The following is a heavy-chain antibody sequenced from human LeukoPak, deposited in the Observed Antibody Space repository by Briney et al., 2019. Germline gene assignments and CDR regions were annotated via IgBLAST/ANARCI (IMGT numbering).Heavy chain of an antibody. D-gene: IGHD3-22*01. Sequence: SETLSLTCIVSGDSISSYFWSWIRQPAGKGLEWIGRIYGSGSTVYNPSLKSRVTMSVDTSKNQFSLRLSSVTAADAAVYYCVRGGIYDSGGYYDYGGQEPLVTVP. J-gene: IGHJ4*02. CDR2: IYGSGST. V-gene: IGHV4-4*07. CDR1: GDSISSYF. CDR3: VRGGIYDSGGYYDY.